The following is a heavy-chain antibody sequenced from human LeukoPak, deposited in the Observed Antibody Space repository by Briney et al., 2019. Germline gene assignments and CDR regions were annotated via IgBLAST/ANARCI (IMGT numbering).Heavy chain of an antibody. CDR1: GFSVSSNY. Sequence: GGSLRLSCAASGFSVSSNYMSWVRQAPGKGLEWVSVIYSSGDTYNADSVKGRFTISRDNSKITLYLQMNSLRAEDTAVYYCARDRAAADLDYWGQGTLVTVSS. D-gene: IGHD6-13*01. CDR2: IYSSGDT. V-gene: IGHV3-66*01. CDR3: ARDRAAADLDY. J-gene: IGHJ4*02.